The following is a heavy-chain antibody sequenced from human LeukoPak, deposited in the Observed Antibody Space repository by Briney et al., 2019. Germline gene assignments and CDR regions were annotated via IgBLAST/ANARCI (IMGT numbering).Heavy chain of an antibody. Sequence: SETLSLTCAAYGGAFSDYYWSWIRQSPGKGLEWIGEINHSGSTNYKPSLKSRVIISVHSSKNQFSLKLSSVRAADTAMYCCARDGLVGYYDSSGYYSHFDLWGQGTQVTVSS. J-gene: IGHJ4*02. CDR1: GGAFSDYY. D-gene: IGHD3-22*01. V-gene: IGHV4-34*01. CDR2: INHSGST. CDR3: ARDGLVGYYDSSGYYSHFDL.